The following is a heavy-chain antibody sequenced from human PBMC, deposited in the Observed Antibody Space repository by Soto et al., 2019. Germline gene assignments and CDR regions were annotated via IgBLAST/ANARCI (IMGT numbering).Heavy chain of an antibody. V-gene: IGHV1-8*01. CDR3: AREGVKGGNYYYYMDV. Sequence: ASVKVSCKASGYTFTSYDINWVRQATGQGLEWMGWMNPNSGNTGYAQKFQGRVTMTRNTSISTAYMELSSLRSEDTAVYYCAREGVKGGNYYYYMDVWGKGTTVTASS. D-gene: IGHD3-10*01. CDR1: GYTFTSYD. J-gene: IGHJ6*03. CDR2: MNPNSGNT.